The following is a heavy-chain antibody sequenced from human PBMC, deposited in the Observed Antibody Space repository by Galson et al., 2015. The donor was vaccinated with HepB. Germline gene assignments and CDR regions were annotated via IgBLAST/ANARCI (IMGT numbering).Heavy chain of an antibody. CDR2: MYWDGDK. J-gene: IGHJ5*02. CDR1: GFSLSSTGVG. Sequence: PALVKPTQTLTLTCTFSGFSLSSTGVGVGWIRQPPGKALEWLALMYWDGDKRYSPSLKSRLTITKDTSKNQVVLTMTNMDPVDTATYYCAQYAMYYDILTGYQRINNWFDPWGQGTLVTVSS. CDR3: AQYAMYYDILTGYQRINNWFDP. D-gene: IGHD3-9*01. V-gene: IGHV2-5*02.